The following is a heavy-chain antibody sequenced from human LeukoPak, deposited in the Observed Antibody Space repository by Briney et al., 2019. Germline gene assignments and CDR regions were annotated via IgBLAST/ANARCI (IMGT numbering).Heavy chain of an antibody. CDR2: IIPILGIA. Sequence: SVKVSCKASGGTFSSYAISWVRQAPGQGLEWMGRIIPILGIANYAQKFQGRVTITADKSTSTAYMELSSLRSDDTAVYYCARDRSGSYLGLDAFDLWGQGTMVTVSS. J-gene: IGHJ3*01. CDR3: ARDRSGSYLGLDAFDL. D-gene: IGHD3-10*01. V-gene: IGHV1-69*04. CDR1: GGTFSSYA.